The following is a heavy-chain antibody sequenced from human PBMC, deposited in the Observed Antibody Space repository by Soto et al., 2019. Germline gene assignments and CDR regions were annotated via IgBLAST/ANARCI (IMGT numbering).Heavy chain of an antibody. CDR1: GFTFSNYK. Sequence: TGGSLRLSCAASGFTFSNYKMNWVRQAPGKGLEWVSSISGSSTYIYYTDSVKGRFTISRDNAKNSLYLQMNSLRAEDTAVYYCAREMTYDRNWFDPSGQGTLVTVSS. V-gene: IGHV3-21*01. CDR2: ISGSSTYI. CDR3: AREMTYDRNWFDP. D-gene: IGHD3-3*01. J-gene: IGHJ5*02.